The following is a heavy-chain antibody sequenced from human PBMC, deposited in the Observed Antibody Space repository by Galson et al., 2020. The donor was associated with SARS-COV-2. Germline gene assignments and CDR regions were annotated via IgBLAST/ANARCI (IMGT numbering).Heavy chain of an antibody. CDR1: GFTLSSFW. Sequence: GESLKISCAASGFTLSSFWMSWVRQAPGKGLEWVANIKQDGSEIYYVDSVRGRAIISRDNAKNSLLLELDSLRGEDTAMYHCAMGGTTSSWYWRKWGQGTPVSVSS. J-gene: IGHJ4*02. D-gene: IGHD6-13*01. CDR3: AMGGTTSSWYWRK. V-gene: IGHV3-7*01. CDR2: IKQDGSEI.